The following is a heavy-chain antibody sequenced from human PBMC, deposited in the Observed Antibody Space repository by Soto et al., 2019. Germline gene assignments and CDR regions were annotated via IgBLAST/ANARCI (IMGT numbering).Heavy chain of an antibody. CDR1: VGSFSSHC. Sequence: QAHLVQSGAEVKKPGSSVKVSCRASVGSFSSHCLIWVRQAPGQGLEWMGGLVPKFGAPKYAQKFQDRVTITADISTTTVYMELNRLKVEDTAMYFCARWAGGWTECDWVATLDFWGQGTPLTVSS. V-gene: IGHV1-69*06. CDR3: ARWAGGWTECDWVATLDF. J-gene: IGHJ4*02. D-gene: IGHD3-9*01. CDR2: LVPKFGAP.